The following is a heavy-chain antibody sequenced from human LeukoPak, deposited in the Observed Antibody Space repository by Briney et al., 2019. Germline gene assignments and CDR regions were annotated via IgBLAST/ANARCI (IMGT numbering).Heavy chain of an antibody. V-gene: IGHV4-4*02. D-gene: IGHD3-9*01. CDR1: GGSISSSNW. J-gene: IGHJ6*03. CDR2: IYYSGST. CDR3: ARGVRYFDWLYYYYMDV. Sequence: SGTLSLTCAVSGGSISSSNWWSWVRQLPGKGLEWIGYIYYSGSTNYNPSLKSRVTISVDTSKNQFSLKLSSVTAADTAVYYCARGVRYFDWLYYYYMDVWGKGTTVTISS.